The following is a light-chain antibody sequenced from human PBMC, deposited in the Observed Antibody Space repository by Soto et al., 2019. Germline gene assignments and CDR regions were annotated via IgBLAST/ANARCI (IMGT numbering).Light chain of an antibody. Sequence: QPLLTQPPSVSGAPGQRVTISCTGSSSNIGAGYDVHWYQQLPGTAPKLLIYGNSNRPSGVPDRFSGSKSGTSASLAITGLQAEDEADYYCQSYDSSLGGSVFGGGTKLTVL. V-gene: IGLV1-40*01. CDR1: SSNIGAGYD. CDR3: QSYDSSLGGSV. CDR2: GNS. J-gene: IGLJ3*02.